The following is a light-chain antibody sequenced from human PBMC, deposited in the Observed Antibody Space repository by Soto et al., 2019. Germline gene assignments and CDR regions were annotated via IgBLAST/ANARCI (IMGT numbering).Light chain of an antibody. Sequence: EIVLTQSPATLSLSPGERATLSCRASQSVSSYLAWYQQKPGQAPRLLIYDASNRATGIPARFSGSGSGTDFTLTISSPEPEDLAVYDCQQRSNWGTFGGGTKVESK. J-gene: IGKJ4*01. CDR3: QQRSNWGT. V-gene: IGKV3-11*01. CDR1: QSVSSY. CDR2: DAS.